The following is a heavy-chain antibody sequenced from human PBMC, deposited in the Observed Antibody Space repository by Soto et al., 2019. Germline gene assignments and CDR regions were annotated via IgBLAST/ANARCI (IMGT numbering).Heavy chain of an antibody. CDR1: GFTFNTYD. J-gene: IGHJ5*02. V-gene: IGHV3-30-3*01. Sequence: GGSLRLSCAASGFTFNTYDMNWVRQAPGKGLVWVAIISYAGSNKYYADSVKGRFTVSRDNSKDTMFLHMNSLRVEDTAVYYCARDMNWLDPWGQGTLVTVSS. CDR2: ISYAGSNK. CDR3: ARDMNWLDP.